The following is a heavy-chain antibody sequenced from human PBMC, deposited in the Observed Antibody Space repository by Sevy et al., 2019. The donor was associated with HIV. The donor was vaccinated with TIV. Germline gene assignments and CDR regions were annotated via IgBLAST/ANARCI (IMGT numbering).Heavy chain of an antibody. V-gene: IGHV3-15*01. CDR3: TTVVVPAALDY. CDR1: GFTFSNAW. J-gene: IGHJ4*02. D-gene: IGHD2-2*01. Sequence: LSLTCAASGFTFSNAWMSWVRQAPGKGLEWVGRIKSKTDGGTTDYAAPVKGRFTISRDDSKNTLYLQMNSLKTEDTAVYYCTTVVVPAALDYWGQRTLVTVSS. CDR2: IKSKTDGGTT.